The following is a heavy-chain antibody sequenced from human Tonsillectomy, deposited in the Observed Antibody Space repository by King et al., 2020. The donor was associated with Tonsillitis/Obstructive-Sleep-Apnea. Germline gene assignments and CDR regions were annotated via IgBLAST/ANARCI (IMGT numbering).Heavy chain of an antibody. CDR1: GFTFSSYS. CDR2: ISRSSGYR. V-gene: IGHV3-21*01. J-gene: IGHJ6*03. Sequence: VQLVESGGGLVKPGGSLRLSCAASGFTFSSYSMSWVRQAPGKGLDWGSSISRSSGYRYYADSLNGRFTISRDNAKNSLYLQMNSLRAEDTAVYYCARDHYDRSGVYMDVWGKGTTVTVSS. D-gene: IGHD3-22*01. CDR3: ARDHYDRSGVYMDV.